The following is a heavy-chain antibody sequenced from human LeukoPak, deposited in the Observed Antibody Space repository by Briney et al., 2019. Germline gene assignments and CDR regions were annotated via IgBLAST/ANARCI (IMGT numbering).Heavy chain of an antibody. CDR3: ARDLVFLSPSRAVVTRGYNYFDY. J-gene: IGHJ4*02. CDR2: ISSSSSYI. V-gene: IGHV3-21*01. D-gene: IGHD4-23*01. CDR1: GFTFSSYS. Sequence: PGGSLRLSCAASGFTFSSYSMNWVRQAPGKGLEWVTSISSSSSYIYYADSVKGRFTISRDNAKNSLYLQMNSLRAEDTAVYYCARDLVFLSPSRAVVTRGYNYFDYWGQATRVTVSS.